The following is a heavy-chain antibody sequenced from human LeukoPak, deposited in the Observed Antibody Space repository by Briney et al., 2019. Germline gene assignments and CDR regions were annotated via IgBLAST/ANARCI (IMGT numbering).Heavy chain of an antibody. Sequence: ASVKVSCKASGYTFTGYHMHWVRQAPGQGLEWMGWISAYNGNTNYAQTLQGRVTMTTDTSTSTAYMELRSLRSDDSAVYYCARCHYYGSGNYVRVYSPDYWGQGTLVTVSS. CDR1: GYTFTGYH. J-gene: IGHJ4*02. CDR3: ARCHYYGSGNYVRVYSPDY. CDR2: ISAYNGNT. D-gene: IGHD3-10*01. V-gene: IGHV1-18*04.